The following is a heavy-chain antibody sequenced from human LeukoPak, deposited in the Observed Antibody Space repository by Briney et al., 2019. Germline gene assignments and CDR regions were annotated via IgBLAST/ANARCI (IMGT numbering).Heavy chain of an antibody. D-gene: IGHD2-2*01. J-gene: IGHJ4*02. Sequence: PGGSLRLSCAASGFTFSSYGMHWVRQAPGKGLEWVAFIRYDGSNKYYADSVKGRFTISRDNAKNSLYLQMNSLRAEDTAVYYCARDSYRYCSSTSCEGVDYWGQGTLVTISS. CDR3: ARDSYRYCSSTSCEGVDY. V-gene: IGHV3-30*02. CDR1: GFTFSSYG. CDR2: IRYDGSNK.